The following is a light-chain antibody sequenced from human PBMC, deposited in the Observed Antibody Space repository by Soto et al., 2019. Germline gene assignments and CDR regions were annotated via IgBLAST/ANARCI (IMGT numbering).Light chain of an antibody. CDR1: QSISSW. V-gene: IGKV1-5*03. J-gene: IGKJ4*01. CDR3: QQYDSYHLT. Sequence: DIQMTQSPSTLSASVGDRVTITCRASQSISSWLAWYQQKPGKAPNLLIYKASTLESVVPSRFSGSGSGTEFTLTVSSLQPDDFATYYCQQYDSYHLTFGGGTKVEIK. CDR2: KAS.